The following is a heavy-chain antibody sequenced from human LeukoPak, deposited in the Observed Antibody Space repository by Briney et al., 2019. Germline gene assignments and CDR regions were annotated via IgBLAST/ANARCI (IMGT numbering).Heavy chain of an antibody. CDR1: GFSFSTHK. J-gene: IGHJ1*01. Sequence: PGGSLRLSCAAPGFSFSTHKMNWVRQAPGKGLEWVAVISYDGTKIYYADSAKGRFTISRDNSKNMVYLQMNSLRAEDTALYYCARDSVKLPGISYFDNWGQGTLVTVSS. D-gene: IGHD3-3*02. CDR3: ARDSVKLPGISYFDN. CDR2: ISYDGTKI. V-gene: IGHV3-30-3*01.